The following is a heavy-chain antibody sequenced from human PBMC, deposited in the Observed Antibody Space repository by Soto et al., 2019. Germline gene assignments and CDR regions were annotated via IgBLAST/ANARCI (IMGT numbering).Heavy chain of an antibody. Sequence: SVKVSCKASGGTFSSYAISWVRQAPGQGLEWMGGIIPIFGTANYAQKFQGRVTITADESTSTAYMELSSLRSEHTAVYYCARDNDSSGWTLSYYYGMDVWGQGTTVTVSS. CDR1: GGTFSSYA. D-gene: IGHD6-19*01. V-gene: IGHV1-69*13. CDR2: IIPIFGTA. J-gene: IGHJ6*02. CDR3: ARDNDSSGWTLSYYYGMDV.